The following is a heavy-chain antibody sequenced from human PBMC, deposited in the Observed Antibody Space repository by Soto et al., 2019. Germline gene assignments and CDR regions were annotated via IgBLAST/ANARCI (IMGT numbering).Heavy chain of an antibody. CDR1: GFTFSSYG. CDR3: ARDSTIFGVVHPYFDY. J-gene: IGHJ4*02. V-gene: IGHV3-33*01. CDR2: IWYDGSNK. D-gene: IGHD3-3*01. Sequence: GGSLRLSCAASGFTFSSYGMHWVRQAPGKGLEWVAVIWYDGSNKYYADSVKGRFTISRDNSKNTLYLQMNSLRAEDTAVYYCARDSTIFGVVHPYFDYWGQGTLVTVSS.